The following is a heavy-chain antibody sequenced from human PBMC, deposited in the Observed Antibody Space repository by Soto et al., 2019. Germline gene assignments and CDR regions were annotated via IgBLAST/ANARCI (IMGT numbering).Heavy chain of an antibody. J-gene: IGHJ5*01. CDR2: MSYDGSNE. D-gene: IGHD1-26*01. CDR3: ARDPTSPEYRYSGRFRDNTFDS. Sequence: QVQLVESGGGVVQPGKSLRLSCAASGFTFSSYALHWVRQAPGKGLEWVAVMSYDGSNEYAASVKGRFTISRDNFKNTLYLQMSSLRTDDTAVYYCARDPTSPEYRYSGRFRDNTFDSWGQGTLVTVSS. CDR1: GFTFSSYA. V-gene: IGHV3-30-3*01.